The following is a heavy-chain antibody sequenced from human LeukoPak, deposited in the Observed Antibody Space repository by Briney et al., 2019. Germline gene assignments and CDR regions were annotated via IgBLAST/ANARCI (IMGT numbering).Heavy chain of an antibody. CDR3: ASIAVTGTYVDY. J-gene: IGHJ4*02. CDR1: GGSISSGSYF. CDR2: IYTSGST. Sequence: ASQTLSLTCTVSGGSISSGSYFWSWIRQPAGKGLEWIGRIYTSGSTNYSPSLKSRLTILVDISKNQFSLRLSSVTAADTAVYYCASIAVTGTYVDYWGQGTLVTVSS. D-gene: IGHD6-19*01. V-gene: IGHV4-61*02.